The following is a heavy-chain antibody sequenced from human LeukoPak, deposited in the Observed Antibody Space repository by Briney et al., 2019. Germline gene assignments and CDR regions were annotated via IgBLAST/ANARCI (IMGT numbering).Heavy chain of an antibody. CDR2: IYPGDSGP. CDR3: GMSGDRVPLQDDVFDV. Sequence: GESLKISCKVSGYSFTSYCIGRARQMPRKGLEWMGIIYPGDSGPTYSPSFQGQVTISVDKSINTAYLQWSSLQASDTAMYYCGMSGDRVPLQDDVFDVWGQGTMVTVST. CDR1: GYSFTSYC. D-gene: IGHD1-26*01. V-gene: IGHV5-51*01. J-gene: IGHJ3*01.